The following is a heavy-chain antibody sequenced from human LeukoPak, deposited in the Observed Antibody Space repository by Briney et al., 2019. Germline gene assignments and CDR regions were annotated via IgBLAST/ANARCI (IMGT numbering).Heavy chain of an antibody. J-gene: IGHJ4*02. Sequence: GGSLRLSCAASGFTFSSYWMSWVRQAPGKGLEWVASIKKDGSEEDYVDSVKGRFTVSRDNAKNSLYLQMSSLRAEDTGLYYCARDGHYNLDYWGQGTLVTVSS. CDR1: GFTFSSYW. V-gene: IGHV3-7*05. CDR2: IKKDGSEE. D-gene: IGHD3-10*01. CDR3: ARDGHYNLDY.